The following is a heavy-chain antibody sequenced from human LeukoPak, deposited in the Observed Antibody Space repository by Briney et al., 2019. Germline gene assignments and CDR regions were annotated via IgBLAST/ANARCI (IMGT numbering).Heavy chain of an antibody. J-gene: IGHJ4*02. V-gene: IGHV1-2*02. Sequence: ASVKVSCKASGYTFTGYYMHWVRQAPGQGLEWMGWINPNSGGTNYAQKFQGRVTMTRDTSISTAYMELSRLRSDDTAVYCCARDPYLWSGYYTGDYWGQGTLVTVSS. CDR2: INPNSGGT. D-gene: IGHD3-3*01. CDR3: ARDPYLWSGYYTGDY. CDR1: GYTFTGYY.